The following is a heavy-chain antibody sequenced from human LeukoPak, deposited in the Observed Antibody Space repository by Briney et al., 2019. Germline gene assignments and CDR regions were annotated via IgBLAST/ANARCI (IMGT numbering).Heavy chain of an antibody. CDR2: IYSGGST. CDR3: ARVASYGDHANYYYYYMDV. Sequence: GGSLRLSCAASGFTVSSNYMSWVRQAPGKGLEWVSVIYSGGSTYYADSVKGRFTISRDYSKSTLYLQMNRLRAEDTAVYYCARVASYGDHANYYYYYMDVWGKGTTVTISS. CDR1: GFTVSSNY. J-gene: IGHJ6*03. D-gene: IGHD4-17*01. V-gene: IGHV3-53*01.